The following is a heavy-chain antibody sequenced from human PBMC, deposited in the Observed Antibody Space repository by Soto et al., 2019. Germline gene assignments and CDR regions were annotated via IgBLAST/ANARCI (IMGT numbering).Heavy chain of an antibody. CDR1: GYTFPSST. D-gene: IGHD4-17*01. J-gene: IGHJ4*02. CDR3: ATANYGDNDY. V-gene: IGHV1-18*01. CDR2: INAYNGDT. Sequence: QIQLVQSGPEVKKPGASVKVSCKASGYTFPSSTVTWLRQAPGQGLEWMGWINAYNGDTNYAQKLQGRVTMTTDTCTNTAYMELTGLGSDDTATYFCATANYGDNDYWGQGTLVTVSS.